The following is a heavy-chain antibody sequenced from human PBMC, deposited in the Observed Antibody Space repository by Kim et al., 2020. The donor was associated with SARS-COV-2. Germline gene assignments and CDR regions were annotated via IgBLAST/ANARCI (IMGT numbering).Heavy chain of an antibody. D-gene: IGHD3-22*01. CDR2: ISSSSSYI. CDR3: ARDPYYDSSGYPPLDFDY. CDR1: GFTFSSYS. Sequence: GGSLRLSCAASGFTFSSYSMNWVRQAPGKGLEWVSSISSSSSYIYYADSVKGRFTISRDNAKNSLYLQMNSLRAEDTAVYYCARDPYYDSSGYPPLDFDYWGQGTLVTVSS. J-gene: IGHJ4*02. V-gene: IGHV3-21*01.